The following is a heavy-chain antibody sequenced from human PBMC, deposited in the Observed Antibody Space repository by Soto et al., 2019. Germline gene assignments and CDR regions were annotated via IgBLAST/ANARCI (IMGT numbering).Heavy chain of an antibody. D-gene: IGHD1-26*01. CDR3: AKDNGLVGGKDY. Sequence: EVQLVESGGVVVQPGGSLRLSCAASGFSFDDYTMHWVRQAPGKGLEWVSLISWDGYNTYYADSVKGRFTISRDKSTNSLYLQMNSLRTVDTAVYYCAKDNGLVGGKDYRGQGTLVTVSS. CDR1: GFSFDDYT. J-gene: IGHJ4*02. CDR2: ISWDGYNT. V-gene: IGHV3-43*01.